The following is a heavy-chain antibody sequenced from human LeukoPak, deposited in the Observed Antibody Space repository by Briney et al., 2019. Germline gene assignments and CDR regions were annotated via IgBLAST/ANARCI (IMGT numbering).Heavy chain of an antibody. CDR1: GYTFTSYG. D-gene: IGHD2-15*01. CDR2: ISAYNGNT. V-gene: IGHV1-18*01. J-gene: IGHJ6*02. CDR3: ARGGRYCSGGSCYPPYYYYGMDG. Sequence: ASVKVSCKASGYTFTSYGISWVRQAPGQGLEWMGWISAYNGNTNYAQKLQGRVTMTTDTSTSTAYMGLRSLRSDDTAVYYCARGGRYCSGGSCYPPYYYYGMDGWGQGTTVTVSS.